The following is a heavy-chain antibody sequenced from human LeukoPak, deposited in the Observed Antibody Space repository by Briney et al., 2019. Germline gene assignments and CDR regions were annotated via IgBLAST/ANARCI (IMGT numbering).Heavy chain of an antibody. V-gene: IGHV3-7*01. Sequence: GGSLRLSCAASGFTFSSYWMSWVRQAPGKGLEWVANIKQDGSEKYYVDSVKGRFTISRDNAKNSLYLQMNSLRAEDTAVYYCAREIQNYDFWPARFDPWGQGTLVTVSS. CDR1: GFTFSSYW. CDR3: AREIQNYDFWPARFDP. CDR2: IKQDGSEK. J-gene: IGHJ5*02. D-gene: IGHD3-3*01.